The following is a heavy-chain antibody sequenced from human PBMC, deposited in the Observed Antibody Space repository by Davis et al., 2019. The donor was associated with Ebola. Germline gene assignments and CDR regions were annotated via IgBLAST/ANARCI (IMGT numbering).Heavy chain of an antibody. CDR1: GGTFSSYT. J-gene: IGHJ5*02. Sequence: SVKVSCKASGGTFSSYTISWVRQAPGQGLEWMGRIIPILGIANYAQKLQGRVTMTTDTSTSTAYMELRSLRSDDTAVYYCARDNWNDVGWFDPWGQGTLVTVSS. CDR2: IIPILGIA. D-gene: IGHD1-20*01. CDR3: ARDNWNDVGWFDP. V-gene: IGHV1-69*04.